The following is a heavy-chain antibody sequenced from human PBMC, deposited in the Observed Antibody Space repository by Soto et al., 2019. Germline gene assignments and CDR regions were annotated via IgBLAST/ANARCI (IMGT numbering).Heavy chain of an antibody. CDR3: ARGRYGDY. V-gene: IGHV1-18*01. J-gene: IGHJ4*02. CDR2: ISAHNGNT. D-gene: IGHD1-1*01. Sequence: QVHLVQSGAEVKKPGASVKVSCKGSGYAFTTYGITWVRQAPGQGLEWMGWISAHNGNTNYAQKLQGRVTVPRDTSTSTAYMELRSRRSDDTAVYYCARGRYGDYWGQGALVTVSS. CDR1: GYAFTTYG.